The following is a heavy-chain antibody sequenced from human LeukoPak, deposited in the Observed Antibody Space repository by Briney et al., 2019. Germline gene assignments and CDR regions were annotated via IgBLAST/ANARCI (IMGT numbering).Heavy chain of an antibody. D-gene: IGHD1-26*01. CDR3: AAELYSGSYGRCCSFAF. V-gene: IGHV1-46*01. CDR2: IDPSGGST. Sequence: ASVKVSCKASGYTFTSFYMHWVRQAPGQGLEWMGIIDPSGGSTTYPQKFQGRVTITRDMSTNTAYMELSSLRSEDTAVYYCAAELYSGSYGRCCSFAFWGQGTQVTVSS. CDR1: GYTFTSFY. J-gene: IGHJ4*02.